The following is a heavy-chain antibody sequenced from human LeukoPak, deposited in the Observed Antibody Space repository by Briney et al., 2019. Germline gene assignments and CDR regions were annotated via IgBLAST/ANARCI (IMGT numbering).Heavy chain of an antibody. D-gene: IGHD2-2*01. Sequence: GESLKISCKASGYQFTGFWIGWVRQKPGKGLEWMGIICPDDSDTRYSPSFQGQVTISADTSISTAYLQWSSLKASDTAMYFCVRGYCSTARCSNFDHWGPGTLVTVSS. J-gene: IGHJ4*02. CDR3: VRGYCSTARCSNFDH. V-gene: IGHV5-51*01. CDR2: ICPDDSDT. CDR1: GYQFTGFW.